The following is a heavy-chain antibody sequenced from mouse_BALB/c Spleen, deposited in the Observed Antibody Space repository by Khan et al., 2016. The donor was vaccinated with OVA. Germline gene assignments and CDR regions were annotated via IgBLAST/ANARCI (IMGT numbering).Heavy chain of an antibody. V-gene: IGHV1S136*01. CDR3: ARNYRYDVYFDS. D-gene: IGHD2-14*01. CDR2: IYPFNDGT. J-gene: IGHJ2*01. Sequence: VQLKQSGPELVKPGASVKMSCTASGYTFTSSVIHWVRQKSGQGLDWIGYIYPFNDGTKYNEKFEGKATLTSDKSSSTAYMELSSLTYEDSAVYYCARNYRYDVYFDSWGQGTTLTVSS. CDR1: GYTFTSSV.